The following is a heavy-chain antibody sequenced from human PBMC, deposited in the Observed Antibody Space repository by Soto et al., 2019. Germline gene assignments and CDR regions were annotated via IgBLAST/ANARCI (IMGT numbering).Heavy chain of an antibody. J-gene: IGHJ5*02. CDR1: GDSVSSNSVA. CDR2: TYYRSKWYN. Sequence: SETLSLTCAISGDSVSSNSVAWHWIRQSSSRGLEGLGRTYYRSKWYNDYAVSVKGRMTINPDTSKNQFSLQLNSVTPEDTAVSYCARAIAAAGTDWFDPWGQGTLVTV. CDR3: ARAIAAAGTDWFDP. V-gene: IGHV6-1*01. D-gene: IGHD6-13*01.